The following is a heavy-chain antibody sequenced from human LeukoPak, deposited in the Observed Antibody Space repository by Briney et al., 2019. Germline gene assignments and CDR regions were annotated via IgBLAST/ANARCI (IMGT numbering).Heavy chain of an antibody. CDR2: MNPNSGNT. J-gene: IGHJ6*02. CDR3: ARLFGETYYYYYYGMDV. V-gene: IGHV1-8*01. D-gene: IGHD3-10*02. CDR1: GYTFTSYD. Sequence: ASVKVSCKASGYTFTSYDINWVRQATGQGLEWMGWMNPNSGNTGYAQKFQGRVTMTRNTSISTAYMELSSLRSEDTAVYYCARLFGETYYYYYYGMDVWGQGTTVTVSS.